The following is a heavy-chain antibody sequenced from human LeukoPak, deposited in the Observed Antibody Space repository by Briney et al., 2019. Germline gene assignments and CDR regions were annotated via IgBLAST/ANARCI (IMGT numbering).Heavy chain of an antibody. D-gene: IGHD6-25*01. Sequence: GASVKVSCKASGYTFTSYGISWVRQAPGQGLEWMGWISAYNGDTYYAQKLQGRVTITADESTSTAYMELSSLRSEDTAVYYCARATGIAAVYYFDYWGQGTLVTVSS. V-gene: IGHV1-18*01. CDR3: ARATGIAAVYYFDY. CDR1: GYTFTSYG. J-gene: IGHJ4*02. CDR2: ISAYNGDT.